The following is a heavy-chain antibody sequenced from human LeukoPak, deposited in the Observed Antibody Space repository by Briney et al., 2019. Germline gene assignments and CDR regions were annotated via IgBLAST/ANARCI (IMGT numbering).Heavy chain of an antibody. CDR3: ARGGFGPTYYDFWSGYDNWFDP. CDR2: IIPIFGTA. CDR1: GGTFSSNA. J-gene: IGHJ5*02. V-gene: IGHV1-69*05. D-gene: IGHD3-3*01. Sequence: SVKVSCKASGGTFSSNAISWVRQAPGQGLEWMGGIIPIFGTANYAQKFQGRVTITTDESTSTAYMELSSLRSEDTAVYYCARGGFGPTYYDFWSGYDNWFDPWGQGTLVTVSS.